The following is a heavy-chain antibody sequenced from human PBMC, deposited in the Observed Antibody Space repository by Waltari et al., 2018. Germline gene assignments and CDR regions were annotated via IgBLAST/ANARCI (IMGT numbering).Heavy chain of an antibody. CDR1: GYSISSGYY. J-gene: IGHJ6*02. V-gene: IGHV4-38-2*01. CDR3: ARHGVGGSGSYYTRSYYYGMDV. D-gene: IGHD3-10*01. CDR2: IYHSGST. Sequence: QVQLQESGPGLVKPSETLSLTCAVSGYSISSGYYWGWIRQPPGKGLEWIGSIYHSGSTYYNPSLKSRVTMSVDTSKNQFSLKLSSVTAADTAVYYCARHGVGGSGSYYTRSYYYGMDVWGQGTTVTVSS.